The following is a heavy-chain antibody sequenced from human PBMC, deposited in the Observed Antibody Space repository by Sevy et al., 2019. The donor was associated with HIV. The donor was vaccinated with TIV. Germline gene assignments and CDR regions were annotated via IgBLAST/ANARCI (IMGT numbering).Heavy chain of an antibody. J-gene: IGHJ4*02. CDR1: DYTFSTQG. D-gene: IGHD3-22*01. Sequence: ASVKVSCKASDYTFSTQGFNWVRQAPGQGLEWMGWISAYNGNTKYAQTFQGRVTMTTDTSTSTAYMELRTLTSDDTAVDYCARDWAPGYYYDAIGVKRDYYFDYWGQGTLVTVSS. CDR3: ARDWAPGYYYDAIGVKRDYYFDY. CDR2: ISAYNGNT. V-gene: IGHV1-18*01.